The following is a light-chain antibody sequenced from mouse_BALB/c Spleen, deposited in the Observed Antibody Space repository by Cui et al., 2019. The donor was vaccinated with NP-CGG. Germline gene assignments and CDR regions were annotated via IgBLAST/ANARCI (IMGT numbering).Light chain of an antibody. CDR2: GTN. J-gene: IGLJ1*01. Sequence: QAVVTQESALTTSPGETVTLTCRSSTGAVTTSNYANWVQEKPDHLFTGLIGGTNNRAPGVPARFSGSRIGEKAALNITGAQTEDEAIYFCALWYSNHWVFGGGTKLTVL. CDR1: TGAVTTSNY. V-gene: IGLV1*01. CDR3: ALWYSNHWV.